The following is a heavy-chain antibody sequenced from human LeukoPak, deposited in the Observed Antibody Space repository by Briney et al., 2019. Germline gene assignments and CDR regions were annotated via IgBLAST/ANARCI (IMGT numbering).Heavy chain of an antibody. J-gene: IGHJ4*02. CDR3: AAVYVYYDY. CDR2: ISSSSSTI. V-gene: IGHV3-48*01. Sequence: TGGSLRLSCAASGFTFSSYSMNWVRQAPGKGLEWVSYISSSSSTIYYADSVKGRFTISRDNAKNSLYLQMNSLRAEDTAVYFCAAVYVYYDYWGQGTLVTVSS. D-gene: IGHD5/OR15-5a*01. CDR1: GFTFSSYS.